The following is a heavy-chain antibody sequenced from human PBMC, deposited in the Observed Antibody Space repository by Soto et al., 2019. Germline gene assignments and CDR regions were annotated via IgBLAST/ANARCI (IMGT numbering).Heavy chain of an antibody. CDR2: IRSKAYGGTT. CDR1: GFTFGDYA. D-gene: IGHD6-13*01. J-gene: IGHJ6*02. CDR3: TRDSSSWYTDYYYYGMDV. Sequence: PGGSLRLSCTASGFTFGDYAMSWFRQAPGKGLEWVGFIRSKAYGGTTEYAASVKGRFTISRDDSKSIAYLQMNSLKTEDTAVYYCTRDSSSWYTDYYYYGMDVWGQGTTVTVSS. V-gene: IGHV3-49*03.